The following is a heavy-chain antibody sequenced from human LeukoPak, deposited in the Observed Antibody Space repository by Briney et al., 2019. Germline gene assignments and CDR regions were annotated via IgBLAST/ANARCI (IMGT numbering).Heavy chain of an antibody. Sequence: KAGGSLRLSCAASGFTFSSYSMNWVRQAPGKVLEWVSSISSSSSYIYYADSVKGRFTISRDNAKNSLYLQMNSLRAEDTAVYYCARDRNSYGVDYWGQGTLVTVSS. CDR3: ARDRNSYGVDY. D-gene: IGHD5-18*01. V-gene: IGHV3-21*01. J-gene: IGHJ4*02. CDR2: ISSSSSYI. CDR1: GFTFSSYS.